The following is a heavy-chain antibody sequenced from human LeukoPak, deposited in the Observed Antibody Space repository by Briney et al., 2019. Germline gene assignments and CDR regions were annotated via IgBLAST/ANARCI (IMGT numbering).Heavy chain of an antibody. CDR2: INHSGST. CDR1: GGSFSGYY. D-gene: IGHD6-19*01. CDR3: ARVEAGNGY. J-gene: IGHJ4*02. V-gene: IGHV4-34*01. Sequence: ASETLSLTCAVYGGSFSGYYWSWIRQPPGKGLEWIGEINHSGSTNYNPSLKSRATISVDTSKNQFSLKLSSVTAADTAVYYCARVEAGNGYWGQGTLVTVSS.